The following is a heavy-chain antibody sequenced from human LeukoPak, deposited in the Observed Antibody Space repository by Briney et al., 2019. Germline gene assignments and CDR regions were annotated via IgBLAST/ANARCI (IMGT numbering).Heavy chain of an antibody. CDR3: ARVGYCSGGGCYLEYLQH. V-gene: IGHV3-30-3*01. J-gene: IGHJ1*01. Sequence: PGGSLRLSCAASGFTFNSYAMHWVRQAPGQGLEWVAVISYHGANKYYADSVKGRFTISRDNSKNTLYLQMNSLRPEDTAVYYCARVGYCSGGGCYLEYLQHWGQGTLVTVSS. CDR1: GFTFNSYA. D-gene: IGHD2-15*01. CDR2: ISYHGANK.